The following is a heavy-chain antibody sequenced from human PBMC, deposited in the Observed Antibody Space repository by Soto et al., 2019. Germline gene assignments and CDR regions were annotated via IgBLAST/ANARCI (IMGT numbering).Heavy chain of an antibody. CDR3: ARDQRGSWPYYDGMDL. J-gene: IGHJ6*02. Sequence: PSETLSLTCTVSGGSIRSGGSYWSWIRQPPGKGLEWIGYMYNSVTTYNNPSLKSRVTISLDTSKNQFSLKLSSVTAADTDVYYCARDQRGSWPYYDGMDLWGLGRAVAV. CDR1: GGSIRSGGSY. CDR2: MYNSVTT. V-gene: IGHV4-31*03. D-gene: IGHD3-10*01.